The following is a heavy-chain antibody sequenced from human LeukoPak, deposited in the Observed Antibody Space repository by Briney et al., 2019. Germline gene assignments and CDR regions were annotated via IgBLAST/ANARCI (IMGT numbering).Heavy chain of an antibody. Sequence: PGGSLRLSCAASGFTVSTYAMNWIRQAPGKGLEWVSYFGSSSGTIHHADSVRGRFTISRDNAKMSLYLQMNSPRVEDTAVYYCARSNGLRYFDRWGQGTLVTVSS. CDR1: GFTVSTYA. D-gene: IGHD2-8*01. J-gene: IGHJ4*02. CDR2: FGSSSGTI. V-gene: IGHV3-48*04. CDR3: ARSNGLRYFDR.